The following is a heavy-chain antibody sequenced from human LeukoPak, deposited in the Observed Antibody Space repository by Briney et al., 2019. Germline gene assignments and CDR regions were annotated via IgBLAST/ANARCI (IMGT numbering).Heavy chain of an antibody. Sequence: GGSLRLSCAASRFTFSSDAMSWFRQAPGKGPEWVSGISGSGGSTYYADSAKGRFTISRDNSKNTLYLQMNSPRAEDTAVYYCAKSVSSGTYSYFDYWGQGTLVTVSS. D-gene: IGHD1-26*01. V-gene: IGHV3-23*01. J-gene: IGHJ4*02. CDR3: AKSVSSGTYSYFDY. CDR2: ISGSGGST. CDR1: RFTFSSDA.